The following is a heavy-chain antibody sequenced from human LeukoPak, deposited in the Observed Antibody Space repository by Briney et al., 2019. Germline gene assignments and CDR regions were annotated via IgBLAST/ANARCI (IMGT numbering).Heavy chain of an antibody. J-gene: IGHJ4*02. CDR1: GFTFRTYS. Sequence: PGGSLRLSCAASGFTFRTYSMHWVRQAPGKGLEWVSSISSRSHIYYADSVKGRFTISRDNAKNSLYLQMNSLRAEDTAVYYCARDAFSDSSSYFFSYWGRGPLVTVST. CDR3: ARDAFSDSSSYFFSY. D-gene: IGHD3-22*01. V-gene: IGHV3-21*01. CDR2: ISSRSHI.